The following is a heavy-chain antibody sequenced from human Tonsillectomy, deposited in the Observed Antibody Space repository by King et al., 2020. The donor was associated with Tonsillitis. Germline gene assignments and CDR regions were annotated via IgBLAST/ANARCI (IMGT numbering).Heavy chain of an antibody. D-gene: IGHD3-3*02. V-gene: IGHV1-18*01. Sequence: VQLVQSGAEVKKPGASVKVSCKASGYIFTIYGISWVRQAPGQGLEWMGWISAYNGNTNYAQKFQGRVTMPTDTSTKTVYMELRSLRSDDTAVHYCARDRRQRNSIQQSISGFDPWGQGTLVTVSS. CDR3: ARDRRQRNSIQQSISGFDP. CDR1: GYIFTIYG. J-gene: IGHJ5*02. CDR2: ISAYNGNT.